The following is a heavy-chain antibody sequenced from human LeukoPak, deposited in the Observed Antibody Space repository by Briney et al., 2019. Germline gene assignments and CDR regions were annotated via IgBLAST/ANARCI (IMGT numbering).Heavy chain of an antibody. CDR2: TYYGGST. CDR3: VRGAVPGKKSWFDP. CDR1: GDSISSSSYY. V-gene: IGHV4-39*01. Sequence: KPLETLSLTCAVSGDSISSSSYYWGWIRQPPGKGLGWIGSTYYGGSTYYNPSLKSRVTISVNTSKNQPSLKLSSVTAADTAVYYCVRGAVPGKKSWFDPWGQGTLVTVSS. J-gene: IGHJ5*02. D-gene: IGHD6-19*01.